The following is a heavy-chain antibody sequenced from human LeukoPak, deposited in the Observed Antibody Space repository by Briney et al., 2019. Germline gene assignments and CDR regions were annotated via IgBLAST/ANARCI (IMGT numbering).Heavy chain of an antibody. V-gene: IGHV1-18*01. D-gene: IGHD4-17*01. CDR2: ISAYNGNT. J-gene: IGHJ4*02. CDR1: GSTFTSYG. CDR3: ARDGGKNDYGDPTWYYFDY. Sequence: ASVKVSCKASGSTFTSYGISWVRQAPGPGLEWMGWISAYNGNTNYAQKPQGRVTMTTDKSTSTAYMELRSLRSDDTAVYYCARDGGKNDYGDPTWYYFDYWGQGTLVTVSS.